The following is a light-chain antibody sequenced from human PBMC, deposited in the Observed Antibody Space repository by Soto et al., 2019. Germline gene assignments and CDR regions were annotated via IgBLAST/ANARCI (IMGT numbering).Light chain of an antibody. Sequence: EIVLTQSPGTLSLSPGERATLSCRASQSVSKSLAWYRRKPGQVPRLLIYDASNRAPGIPARFSGGGSGTDFSLTISSLEPEDFALYYCQQRSSLPLTFGQGTRLEIK. CDR3: QQRSSLPLT. V-gene: IGKV3-11*01. CDR1: QSVSKS. J-gene: IGKJ5*01. CDR2: DAS.